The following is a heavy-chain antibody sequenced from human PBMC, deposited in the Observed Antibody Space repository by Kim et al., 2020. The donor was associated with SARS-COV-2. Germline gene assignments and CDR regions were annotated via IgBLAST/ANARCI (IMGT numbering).Heavy chain of an antibody. J-gene: IGHJ3*02. Sequence: SETLSLTCTVSGVSVSKYYWSWIRQPAGKGLEWVGRIYSGGSTTYYPSLNDRVPMSIEMTKNQLSLNLTSGTAADTAVYYCVGPSSSNAADIWGQGTMVT. CDR2: IYSGGST. CDR1: GVSVSKYY. CDR3: VGPSSSNAADI. D-gene: IGHD6-6*01. V-gene: IGHV4-4*07.